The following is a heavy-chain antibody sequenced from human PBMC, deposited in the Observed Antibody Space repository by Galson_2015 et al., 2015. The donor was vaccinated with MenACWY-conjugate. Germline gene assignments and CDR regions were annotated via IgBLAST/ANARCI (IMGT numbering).Heavy chain of an antibody. J-gene: IGHJ4*02. CDR1: GDSVSSSRAV. D-gene: IGHD6-19*01. CDR3: ARGLAVSGHTSFDF. V-gene: IGHV6-1*01. CDR2: TYYRSKWYN. Sequence: CAISGDSVSSSRAVWNWIRRSPSRGVEWLGRTYYRSKWYNDYAVSVKSRITFNPDTSKNQFSLQLNSVTPEDTALYYCARGLAVSGHTSFDFWGQGTLVTVSS.